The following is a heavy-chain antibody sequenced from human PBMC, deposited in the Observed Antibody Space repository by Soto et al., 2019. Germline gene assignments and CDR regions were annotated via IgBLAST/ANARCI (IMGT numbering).Heavy chain of an antibody. CDR1: GFTFSYYW. CDR3: ARGDRGAFDL. D-gene: IGHD1-26*01. CDR2: IHSDGSST. V-gene: IGHV3-74*01. J-gene: IGHJ3*01. Sequence: EVQLVESGGGLVQPGESLRLSCAASGFTFSYYWMHWVRQAPGKGLVWVSRIHSDGSSTTYADSVKGRFTISRDNARNTVYLQMNSLRVEDTAVYYCARGDRGAFDLWGQGTLVTVSS.